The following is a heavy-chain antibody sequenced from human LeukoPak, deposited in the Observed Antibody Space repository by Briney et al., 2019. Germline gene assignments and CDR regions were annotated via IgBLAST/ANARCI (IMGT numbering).Heavy chain of an antibody. J-gene: IGHJ3*02. D-gene: IGHD1-14*01. CDR1: GFTFSSYS. Sequence: GGSLRLSCAASGFTFSSYSMNWVRQAPGKGLEWVSTISTSSSYIYYEDSLKGRFTISRDNAKNSLYLQMSSLRAKDTAVYYCTRDEPIGVFDIWGQGTMVSVSS. CDR2: ISTSSSYI. CDR3: TRDEPIGVFDI. V-gene: IGHV3-21*01.